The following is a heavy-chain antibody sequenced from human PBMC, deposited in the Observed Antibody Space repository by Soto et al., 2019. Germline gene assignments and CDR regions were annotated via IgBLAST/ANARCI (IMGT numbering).Heavy chain of an antibody. J-gene: IGHJ5*02. CDR1: GYAFTSRD. CDR3: AREVGEGSSRWFDP. D-gene: IGHD3-16*01. CDR2: MNTNLNAT. Sequence: ASVKVSCKASGYAFTSRDLNWVRHAPGQGLQWMGWMNTNLNATGSPQAFKGRLTLTGNTSISTAYLELTSLKPDDTAVYYCAREVGEGSSRWFDPWGEGTLVTVSS. V-gene: IGHV1-8*01.